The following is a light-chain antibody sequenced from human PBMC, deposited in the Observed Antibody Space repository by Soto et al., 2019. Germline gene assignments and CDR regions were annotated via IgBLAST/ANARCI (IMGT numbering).Light chain of an antibody. J-gene: IGKJ4*01. Sequence: DIQMTQSPSTLSASVGDSVTITCRASQSISPWLAWYQQKPGKAPTLLIYKASSLEGGVPSRFSGSGSGTDFNITISSLQPDDFATYYCQQYNIYPLTFGGGTTVEIK. CDR2: KAS. V-gene: IGKV1-5*03. CDR1: QSISPW. CDR3: QQYNIYPLT.